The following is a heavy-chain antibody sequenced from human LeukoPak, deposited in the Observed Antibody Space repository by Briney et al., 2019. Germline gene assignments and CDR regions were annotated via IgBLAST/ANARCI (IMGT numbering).Heavy chain of an antibody. D-gene: IGHD2-2*01. CDR3: ARLVNSASEFDY. CDR1: GGSISSATYY. Sequence: SETLPHTCTVSGGSISSATYYWGWIRQPPGKGLEWIGSIYYSGSAYYNPSLESRITISVDTSKNQFPLKLDSVTAADTAVYYCARLVNSASEFDYWGQGTLVTVSS. CDR2: IYYSGSA. V-gene: IGHV4-39*01. J-gene: IGHJ4*02.